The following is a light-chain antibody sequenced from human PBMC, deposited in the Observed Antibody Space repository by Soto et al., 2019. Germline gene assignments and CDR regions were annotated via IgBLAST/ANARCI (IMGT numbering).Light chain of an antibody. Sequence: ESVLTQSPVTLSLSPGERATLSCRAGQSITTNYLAWYQQRFGQAPRLLIHGASSRAAGIPDRFSGSGSGTDFTLTISRLEPEVFAVYYCQQYGSSITFGQGTRLEIK. CDR3: QQYGSSIT. CDR2: GAS. CDR1: QSITTNY. V-gene: IGKV3-20*01. J-gene: IGKJ5*01.